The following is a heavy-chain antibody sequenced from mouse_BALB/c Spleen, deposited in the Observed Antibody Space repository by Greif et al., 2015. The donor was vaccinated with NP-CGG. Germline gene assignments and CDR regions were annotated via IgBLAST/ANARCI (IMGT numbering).Heavy chain of an antibody. J-gene: IGHJ3*01. D-gene: IGHD3-3*01. CDR1: GFTFSSYA. CDR2: ISSGGSYT. Sequence: EVNLVESGGGLVKPGGSLKLSCAASGFTFSSYAMSWVRQSPEKRLEWVAEISSGGSYTYYPDTVTGRFTISRDNAKNTLCLEMSSLRSEDTAMYYCARGRDLAYWGQGTLVTVSA. V-gene: IGHV5-9-4*01. CDR3: ARGRDLAY.